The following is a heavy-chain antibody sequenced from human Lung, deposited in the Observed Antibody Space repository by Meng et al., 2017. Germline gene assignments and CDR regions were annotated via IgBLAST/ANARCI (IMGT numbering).Heavy chain of an antibody. V-gene: IGHV4-61*02. CDR1: GGSISSGSYY. Sequence: QVQRQESAPGLVNPSQTLSLPCTVSGGSISSGSYYWSWIRQPAGKGLEWIGRIYTSGSTNYNPSLKSRVTISVDTSKNQFSLKLSSVTAADTAVYYCARVSYGGPMDYWGQGTLVTVSS. CDR3: ARVSYGGPMDY. J-gene: IGHJ4*02. D-gene: IGHD4-23*01. CDR2: IYTSGST.